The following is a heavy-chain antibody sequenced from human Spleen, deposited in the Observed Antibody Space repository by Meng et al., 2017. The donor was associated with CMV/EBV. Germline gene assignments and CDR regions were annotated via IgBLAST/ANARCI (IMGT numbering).Heavy chain of an antibody. CDR3: AREIGTYGMDV. V-gene: IGHV4-34*01. CDR2: INHRGST. CDR1: GGSFSDYY. Sequence: SETLSLTRAVYGGSFSDYYWSWIRQPPGKGLEWIGEINHRGSTNYNPSLKSRVTISVDTSKNQFSLQLSSVTAADTAVYYCAREIGTYGMDVWGQGTTVTVSS. J-gene: IGHJ6*01. D-gene: IGHD2-21*01.